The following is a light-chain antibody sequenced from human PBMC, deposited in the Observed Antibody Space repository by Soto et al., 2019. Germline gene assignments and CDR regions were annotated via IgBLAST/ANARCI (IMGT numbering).Light chain of an antibody. J-gene: IGKJ4*01. CDR1: QSVRND. CDR2: SAS. CDR3: QQRTNWPPT. V-gene: IGKV3-11*01. Sequence: EIVLTQSPATLSLSPGERATLSCRASQSVRNDLVWYHQKPGQAPRVLIYSASNRATGIPARFSGSGSGTDLTLTISSLEPEDFAVYYCQQRTNWPPTFGGGTNVEMK.